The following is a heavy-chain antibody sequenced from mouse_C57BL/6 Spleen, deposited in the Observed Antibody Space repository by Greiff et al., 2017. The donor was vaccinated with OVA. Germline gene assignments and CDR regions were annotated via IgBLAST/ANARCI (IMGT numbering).Heavy chain of an antibody. CDR3: ARRGIYDGYHVPFDY. CDR1: GYPFTGYW. D-gene: IGHD2-3*01. J-gene: IGHJ2*01. Sequence: QVQLQQSGAELMKPGASVKLSCKATGYPFTGYWIEWVKQRPGHGLEWIGEILPGSGSTNYNEKFKGKATFTADTSSNTAYMKLSSLTTEDSAIYYCARRGIYDGYHVPFDYWGQGTTLTVSS. CDR2: ILPGSGST. V-gene: IGHV1-9*01.